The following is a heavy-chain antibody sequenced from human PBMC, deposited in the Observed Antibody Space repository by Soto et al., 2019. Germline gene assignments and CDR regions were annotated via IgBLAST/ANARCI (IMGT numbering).Heavy chain of an antibody. J-gene: IGHJ4*02. V-gene: IGHV4-34*01. CDR2: IDHSGST. CDR3: SRLALSWGRLIDY. Sequence: QVQLHQWGAGLLKPSETLSLTCAVYGGSFSGYYWSWIRQPPGKGLEWIGKIDHSGSTNYNPSLKRRVTLSVDTFKNQFSLNLHSVTAADTAVYYCSRLALSWGRLIDYWGQGALVTVSS. D-gene: IGHD5-12*01. CDR1: GGSFSGYY.